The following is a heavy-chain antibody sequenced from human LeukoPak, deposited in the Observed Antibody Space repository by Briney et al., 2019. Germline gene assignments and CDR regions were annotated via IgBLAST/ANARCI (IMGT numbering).Heavy chain of an antibody. D-gene: IGHD4-11*01. CDR3: ARGYSNYPFDY. CDR2: IYYSGST. V-gene: IGHV4-39*07. J-gene: IGHJ4*02. Sequence: SETLSLTCTVSGGSISSSSYYWGWIRQPPGKGLEWIGSIYYSGSTYYNPSLKSRVTISVDTSKNQFSLKLSSVTAADTAVYYCARGYSNYPFDYWGQGTLVTVSS. CDR1: GGSISSSSYY.